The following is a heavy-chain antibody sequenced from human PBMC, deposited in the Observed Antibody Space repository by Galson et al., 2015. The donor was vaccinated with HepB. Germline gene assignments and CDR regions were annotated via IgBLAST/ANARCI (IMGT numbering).Heavy chain of an antibody. V-gene: IGHV1-69*13. CDR2: IIPIFGTP. CDR1: GGTFSGHA. CDR3: ASKPEEYDYVWGSVLTNYGMDV. J-gene: IGHJ6*02. D-gene: IGHD3-16*01. Sequence: SVKVSCKASGGTFSGHAISWVRQAPGQGLEWMGGIIPIFGTPNYAQKFQGRVNITADESTTTAYMEVTSLRSEDTAVYYCASKPEEYDYVWGSVLTNYGMDVWGQGTTVTVSS.